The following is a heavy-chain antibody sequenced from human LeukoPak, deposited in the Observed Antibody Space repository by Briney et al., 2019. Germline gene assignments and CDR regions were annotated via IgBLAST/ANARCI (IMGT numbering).Heavy chain of an antibody. CDR1: GFTFSSYA. CDR2: ISYDGSNK. V-gene: IGHV3-30-3*01. Sequence: GRSLRLSCAASGFTFSSYAMHWVRQAPGKGLEWVAVISYDGSNKYYADSVKGRFTISRDNSKNTLYLQMNSLRAEDTAVYYCARDHDVVVVAATLDYWGQGTLVTVSS. D-gene: IGHD2-15*01. CDR3: ARDHDVVVVAATLDY. J-gene: IGHJ4*02.